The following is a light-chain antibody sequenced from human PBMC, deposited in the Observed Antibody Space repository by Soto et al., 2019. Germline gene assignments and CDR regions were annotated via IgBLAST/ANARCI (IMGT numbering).Light chain of an antibody. CDR2: DAS. CDR1: QSVRSN. CDR3: QQRSNWPWT. J-gene: IGKJ1*01. V-gene: IGKV3-11*01. Sequence: EIVLTQSPATLSLSPGERATLSCRASQSVRSNLAWYQQKPGQAPRLLIYDASNRATGIPARFSGSGSGTDFTGTISNLEPEGFAVYYCQQRSNWPWTFGQGAKVEIK.